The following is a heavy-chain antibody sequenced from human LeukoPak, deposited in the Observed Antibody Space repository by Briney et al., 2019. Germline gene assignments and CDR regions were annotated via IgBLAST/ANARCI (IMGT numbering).Heavy chain of an antibody. J-gene: IGHJ4*02. D-gene: IGHD3-10*01. V-gene: IGHV3-23*01. Sequence: PGGSLRLSCAASGFTFSSYAMSWVRQAPGKGLEWVSAISGSGGSTYYADSVKGRFTISRDNAKNSLYLQMNSLRAEDTALYYCAKDIRSYYYGSGNFHYWGQGTLVTVSS. CDR3: AKDIRSYYYGSGNFHY. CDR2: ISGSGGST. CDR1: GFTFSSYA.